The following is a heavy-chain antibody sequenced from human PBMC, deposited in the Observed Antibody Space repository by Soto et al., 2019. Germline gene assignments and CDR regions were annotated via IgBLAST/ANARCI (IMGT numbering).Heavy chain of an antibody. J-gene: IGHJ5*02. V-gene: IGHV5-51*01. CDR1: GYTFTSYW. CDR3: ARKEKSAYFNWFDP. Sequence: PGESLKISCRTSGYTFTSYWIAWVRQMPGKGLEWMGIIFPSDSDTRYSPSIQGQVTISADRPPSTVFLQWASLKASDTAVYFCARKEKSAYFNWFDPWGQGTLVTVHS. D-gene: IGHD3-16*01. CDR2: IFPSDSDT.